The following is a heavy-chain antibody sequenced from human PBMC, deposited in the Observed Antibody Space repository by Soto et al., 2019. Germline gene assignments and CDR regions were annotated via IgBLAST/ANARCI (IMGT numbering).Heavy chain of an antibody. V-gene: IGHV7-4-1*01. J-gene: IGHJ6*02. D-gene: IGHD3-3*01. CDR3: ARIPRWYDFWSAGYYYGMDV. Sequence: ASVKVSCKASGYTFTSYAMNWVRQAPGQGLEWMGWINTNTGNPTYAQGFTGRFVFSLDTSVSTAYLQICSLKAEDTAVYDCARIPRWYDFWSAGYYYGMDVWGQGTTVTVSS. CDR2: INTNTGNP. CDR1: GYTFTSYA.